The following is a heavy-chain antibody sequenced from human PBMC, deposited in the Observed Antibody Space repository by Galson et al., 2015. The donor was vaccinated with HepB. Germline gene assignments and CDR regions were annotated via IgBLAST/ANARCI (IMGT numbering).Heavy chain of an antibody. J-gene: IGHJ6*02. D-gene: IGHD3-10*01. CDR3: VKELTYSYGSVMNRAYGLDT. Sequence: SLRLSCAASGFTFDDYTMHWVRQAPGKGLEWVSLISWDGVTTYYADAVKGRVTVARDDSKHSLFLQMNSLRTQDTALYYCVKELTYSYGSVMNRAYGLDTWGQATPVPVAS. CDR2: ISWDGVTT. CDR1: GFTFDDYT. V-gene: IGHV3-43*01.